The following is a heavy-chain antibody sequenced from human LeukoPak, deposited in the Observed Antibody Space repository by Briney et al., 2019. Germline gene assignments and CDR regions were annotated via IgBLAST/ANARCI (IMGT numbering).Heavy chain of an antibody. CDR3: NRWLGGSYSNY. CDR2: IRGKPSSGTT. CDR1: GFTFGDYA. D-gene: IGHD1-26*01. Sequence: GGSLRLSCATSGFTFGDYAITWVRQASGKGLEWVGFIRGKPSSGTTEYAASVKGRFTISRDDSKSIAYLQMDSLKTEDTAVYHCNRWLGGSYSNYWGQGTLVTVSS. V-gene: IGHV3-49*04. J-gene: IGHJ4*02.